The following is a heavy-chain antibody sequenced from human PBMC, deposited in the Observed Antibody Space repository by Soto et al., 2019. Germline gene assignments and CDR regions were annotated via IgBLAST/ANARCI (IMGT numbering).Heavy chain of an antibody. Sequence: GASVKVSCKASGYTFPGNYMHWVRQAPGQGLEWMALINPTSGGTNYAQKFQGRVTMTWDTSISTAYMELSRLRSDDTAIYYCARGHCSSSGCSHYFDYWGQGTLVTVSS. CDR3: ARGHCSSSGCSHYFDY. D-gene: IGHD2-2*01. J-gene: IGHJ4*02. CDR2: INPTSGGT. CDR1: GYTFPGNY. V-gene: IGHV1-2*02.